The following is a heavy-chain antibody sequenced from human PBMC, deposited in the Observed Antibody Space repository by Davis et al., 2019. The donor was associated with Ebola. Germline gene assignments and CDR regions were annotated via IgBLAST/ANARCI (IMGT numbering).Heavy chain of an antibody. CDR1: GFTFSGYW. D-gene: IGHD5-18*01. CDR3: ARRSGYSYAYEGMDV. V-gene: IGHV3-74*01. CDR2: INGDGSTT. Sequence: GESLKISCAASGFTFSGYWMHWVRQAPGKGLVWVSRINGDGSTTNYADFVKGRFTISRDNAKNTLYLQMNSLRAEDTAVYYCARRSGYSYAYEGMDVWGKGTTVTVSS. J-gene: IGHJ6*04.